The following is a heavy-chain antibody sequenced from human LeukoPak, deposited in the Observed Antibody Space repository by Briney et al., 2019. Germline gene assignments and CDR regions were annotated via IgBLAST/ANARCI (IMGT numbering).Heavy chain of an antibody. Sequence: TSETLSLTCTVSGASISRYYWSWIRQSPGKGLEWIGTIYYSGGTDYNPSLKSRVTISVDTSKNQFSLKLSSVTAADTAVYYCARGSRDTMIVSSDAFDIWGQGTMVTVSS. CDR2: IYYSGGT. V-gene: IGHV4-59*01. J-gene: IGHJ3*02. D-gene: IGHD3-22*01. CDR3: ARGSRDTMIVSSDAFDI. CDR1: GASISRYY.